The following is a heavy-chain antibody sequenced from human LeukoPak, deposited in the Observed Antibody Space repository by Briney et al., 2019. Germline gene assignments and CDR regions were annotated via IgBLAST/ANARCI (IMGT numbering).Heavy chain of an antibody. Sequence: SETLSLTCTGSGGSLSNYYWSWIGQPPGKGLEGMGYIFYSGSTNYNPSLKNGVTISVATSKNQFSLKLSSVTAADTAVYYCGRGFYVAKNAGVFDMWGQGTMVAVSS. V-gene: IGHV4-59*01. D-gene: IGHD3-16*01. CDR2: IFYSGST. CDR1: GGSLSNYY. J-gene: IGHJ3*02. CDR3: GRGFYVAKNAGVFDM.